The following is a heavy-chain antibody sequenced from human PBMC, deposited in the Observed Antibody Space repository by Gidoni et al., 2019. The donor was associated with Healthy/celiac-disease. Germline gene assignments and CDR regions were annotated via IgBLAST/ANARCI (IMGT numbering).Heavy chain of an antibody. J-gene: IGHJ4*02. CDR1: GGSISSGGYY. CDR2: IYYSGST. CDR3: ARLGSHTVTKVTYYFDY. Sequence: QVQLQESGPGLVKPSQTLSLTCTVPGGSISSGGYYWSWIRQHPGKGLEWIGYIYYSGSTYYNPSLKSRVTISVDTSKNQFSLKLSSVTAADTAVYYCARLGSHTVTKVTYYFDYWGQGTLVTVSS. D-gene: IGHD4-17*01. V-gene: IGHV4-31*03.